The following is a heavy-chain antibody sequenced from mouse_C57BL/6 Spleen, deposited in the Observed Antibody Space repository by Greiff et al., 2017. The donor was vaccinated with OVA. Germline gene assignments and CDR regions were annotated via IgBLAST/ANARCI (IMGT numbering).Heavy chain of an antibody. CDR1: GYTFTSYW. D-gene: IGHD4-1*01. CDR3: ARDWDVAMDY. Sequence: VQLQQPGAELVKPGASVKLSCKASGYTFTSYWMQWVKQRPGQGLEWIGEIDPSDSYTNYNQKFKGKATLTVDTSSSTAYMQLSSLTSEDSAVYYCARDWDVAMDYWGQGTSVTVSS. CDR2: IDPSDSYT. J-gene: IGHJ4*01. V-gene: IGHV1-50*01.